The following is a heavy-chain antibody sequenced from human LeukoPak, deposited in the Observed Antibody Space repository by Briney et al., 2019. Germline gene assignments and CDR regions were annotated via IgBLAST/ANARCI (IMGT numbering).Heavy chain of an antibody. J-gene: IGHJ4*02. CDR2: IYTSGST. CDR3: AGQSGGSSSSFDY. V-gene: IGHV4-4*09. CDR1: GDSINSHY. D-gene: IGHD6-6*01. Sequence: SETLSLTCTVSGDSINSHYWSWIRQPPGKGLEWIGHIYTSGSTNYNPSLKGRVTISADTPKNQFSLKLSSVTAADTAVYYCAGQSGGSSSSFDYWGQGTLVTVSS.